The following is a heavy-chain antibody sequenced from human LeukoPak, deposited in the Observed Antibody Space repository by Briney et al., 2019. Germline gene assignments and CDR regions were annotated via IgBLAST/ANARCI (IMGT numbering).Heavy chain of an antibody. V-gene: IGHV3-48*04. CDR3: ARGGWYEPYGMDV. J-gene: IGHJ6*02. D-gene: IGHD6-19*01. CDR1: EFTISSYG. CDR2: ISSSGSTI. Sequence: PGGCLRLSFAASEFTISSYGMSWVRQAPGKGLEWVSYISSSGSTIYYADSVKGRFTISRDNAKNSLYLQMNSLRAEDTAVYYCARGGWYEPYGMDVWGQGTTVTVSS.